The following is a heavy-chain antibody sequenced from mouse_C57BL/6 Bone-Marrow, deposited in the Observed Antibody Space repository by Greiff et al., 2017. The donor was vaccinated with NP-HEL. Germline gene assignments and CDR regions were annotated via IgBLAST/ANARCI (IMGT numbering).Heavy chain of an antibody. Sequence: QVQLQQPGAELVKPGASVKLSCKASGYTFTSYWMHWVKQRPGQGLEWIGMIHPNSGSTNYNEKFKSKATLTVDKSSSTAYMQLSSLTSEDSAVYYCAREDYYGSSPVAYWGQGTLVTVSA. CDR1: GYTFTSYW. J-gene: IGHJ3*01. CDR2: IHPNSGST. D-gene: IGHD1-1*01. CDR3: AREDYYGSSPVAY. V-gene: IGHV1-64*01.